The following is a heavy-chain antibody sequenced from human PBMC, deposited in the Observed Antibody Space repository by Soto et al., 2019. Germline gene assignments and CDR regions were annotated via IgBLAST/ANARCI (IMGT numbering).Heavy chain of an antibody. CDR2: INSDGSST. Sequence: EVQLVESGGGLVQPGGSLRLSCAASGFTFSSDWMHWVRQAPGKGLVWVSRINSDGSSTSYEDSVKGRFTISRDNDKNPLDPQMNSLRAEDTAVYYCARAHVVSRNWFDPWGQGTLVTVSS. CDR3: ARAHVVSRNWFDP. D-gene: IGHD2-21*01. CDR1: GFTFSSDW. J-gene: IGHJ5*02. V-gene: IGHV3-74*01.